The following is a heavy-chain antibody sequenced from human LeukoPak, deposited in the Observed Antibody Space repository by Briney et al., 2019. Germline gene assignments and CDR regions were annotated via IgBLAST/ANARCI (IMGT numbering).Heavy chain of an antibody. CDR1: GFTFSNYW. CDR3: ARDYKYAFDN. D-gene: IGHD5-24*01. Sequence: PGGSLRLSCAASGFTFSNYWMSWVRQAPGKGLEWVANIRQDGSEKQYVDSVKGRFTISRDNAKNSLYLQMNSLRAEDMAVYYCARDYKYAFDNWGQGTLVTVSS. V-gene: IGHV3-7*01. J-gene: IGHJ4*02. CDR2: IRQDGSEK.